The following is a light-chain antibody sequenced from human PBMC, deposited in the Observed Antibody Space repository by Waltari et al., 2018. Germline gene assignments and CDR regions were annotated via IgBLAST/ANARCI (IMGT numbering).Light chain of an antibody. CDR3: QQYATSRT. Sequence: IVLTQSPGTLSLSPGERATLSCRVSQSISSPNVAWYRQEPGQAPRLLIYGVSTRATGIPDRFSGSGSGTDFTLTISRLEPEDFAVYYCQQYATSRTFGQGTKVEL. J-gene: IGKJ1*01. V-gene: IGKV3-20*01. CDR1: QSISSPN. CDR2: GVS.